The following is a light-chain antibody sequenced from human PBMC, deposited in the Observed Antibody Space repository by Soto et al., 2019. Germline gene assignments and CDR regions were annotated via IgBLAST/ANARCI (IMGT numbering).Light chain of an antibody. CDR2: KAT. Sequence: DIQMTQSPSTLSASVGDRVTITCRASQSISSWLAWYQQKPGKAPKLLIYKATSLDSGVPSRFSGSGSGTEFTLTTSSLQPDDFATYYCQQYNSYPLAFGQRTKVEIK. V-gene: IGKV1-5*03. CDR1: QSISSW. CDR3: QQYNSYPLA. J-gene: IGKJ1*01.